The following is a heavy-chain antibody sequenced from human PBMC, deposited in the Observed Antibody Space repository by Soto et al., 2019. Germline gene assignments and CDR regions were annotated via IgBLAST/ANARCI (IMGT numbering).Heavy chain of an antibody. CDR3: AKDQGYYDFWSGYSPNWFDP. J-gene: IGHJ5*02. Sequence: GGSLRLSCAASGFTFSSYAMSWVRQAPGKGLEWVSAISGSGGSTYYADSVKGRFTISRDNSKNTLYLQMNSLRAEDTAVYYCAKDQGYYDFWSGYSPNWFDPWGQGTLVTVSS. D-gene: IGHD3-3*01. CDR1: GFTFSSYA. V-gene: IGHV3-23*01. CDR2: ISGSGGST.